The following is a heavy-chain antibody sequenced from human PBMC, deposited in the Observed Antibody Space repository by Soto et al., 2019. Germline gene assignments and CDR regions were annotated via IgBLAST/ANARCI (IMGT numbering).Heavy chain of an antibody. J-gene: IGHJ4*02. V-gene: IGHV4-59*12. CDR3: ARAGNYDVLSGRMYYFDS. CDR1: GVSLSRYY. D-gene: IGHD3-3*01. Sequence: SVTLSLPGPVSGVSLSRYYWPWVRHPPAKPLEWIGYIYYSGSTNYNPSLESRVTFSIDTSNSQFSLRLSSVTAADTAVYFCARAGNYDVLSGRMYYFDSWGQGTPVTVSS. CDR2: IYYSGST.